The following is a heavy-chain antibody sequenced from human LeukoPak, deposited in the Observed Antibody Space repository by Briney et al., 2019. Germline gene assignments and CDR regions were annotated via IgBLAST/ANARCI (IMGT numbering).Heavy chain of an antibody. Sequence: SETLSLTCSVSGGSLSSSSYYWVWIRQPPGKGLGWIGSMFRSGVTYYNLSLKSRVTISADTSKNQFSLKLTSVTAADTAVYYCARAKYYDSGSYAFDIWGQGTRVTVSS. CDR2: MFRSGVT. J-gene: IGHJ3*02. V-gene: IGHV4-39*01. D-gene: IGHD3-10*01. CDR1: GGSLSSSSYY. CDR3: ARAKYYDSGSYAFDI.